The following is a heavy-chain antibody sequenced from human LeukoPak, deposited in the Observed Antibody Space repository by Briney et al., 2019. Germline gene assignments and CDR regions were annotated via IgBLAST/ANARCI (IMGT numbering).Heavy chain of an antibody. V-gene: IGHV3-30*02. CDR2: IRYGGSNK. CDR3: APLDIVVVPAL. Sequence: GGSLRLSCAASGFTFSSYGMHWVRQAPGKGLEWVAFIRYGGSNKYYADSAKGRFTISRDNSKNTLYLQMNSLRAEDTAVYYCAPLDIVVVPALWGQGTLVTVSS. J-gene: IGHJ4*02. D-gene: IGHD2-2*03. CDR1: GFTFSSYG.